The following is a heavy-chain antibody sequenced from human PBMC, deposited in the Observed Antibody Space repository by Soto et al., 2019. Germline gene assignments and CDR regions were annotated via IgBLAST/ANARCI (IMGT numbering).Heavy chain of an antibody. D-gene: IGHD3-10*01. Sequence: GGSLRLSCAASGFTFSSYAMHWVRQAPGKGLEWVAVISYDGSNKYYADSVKGRFTISRDNSKNTLYLQMNSLIADDTAVYYCARDAVEYYRSGRHYGMDVWGQGTTVTVSS. CDR1: GFTFSSYA. CDR3: ARDAVEYYRSGRHYGMDV. J-gene: IGHJ6*02. CDR2: ISYDGSNK. V-gene: IGHV3-30-3*01.